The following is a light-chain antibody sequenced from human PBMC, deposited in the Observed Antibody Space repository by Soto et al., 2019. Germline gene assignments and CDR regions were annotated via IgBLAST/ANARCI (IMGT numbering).Light chain of an antibody. Sequence: DIVLTQSPGTLSLSPGERATLSCKASLRVSSNYLAWYQQKPGQAPRLLIYGASSRATGISDRFSGSGSGTDFTLTISRLEPEDFAVYYCQQYGSSRWTFGQGTKVDIK. CDR1: LRVSSNY. V-gene: IGKV3-20*01. CDR2: GAS. CDR3: QQYGSSRWT. J-gene: IGKJ1*01.